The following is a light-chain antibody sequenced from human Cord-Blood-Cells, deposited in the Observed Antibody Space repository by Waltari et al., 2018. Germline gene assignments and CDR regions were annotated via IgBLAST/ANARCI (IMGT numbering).Light chain of an antibody. CDR3: AAWDDSLSGYVV. J-gene: IGLJ2*01. V-gene: IGLV1-47*01. CDR2: RNN. CDR1: SSNTGSND. Sequence: QSVLTQPPSASGTPGQRVTIPCSGSSSNTGSNDVYWYQQHPGTAPTPLLYRNNQRPSGVPDRFSCSKSGTSASLAISGLRSEDEADYYCAAWDDSLSGYVVFGGGTKLTVL.